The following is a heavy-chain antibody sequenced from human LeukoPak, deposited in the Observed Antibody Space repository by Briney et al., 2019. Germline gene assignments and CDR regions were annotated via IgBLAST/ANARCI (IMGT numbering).Heavy chain of an antibody. CDR1: GFNFSSCW. Sequence: PGGSLRLSCAASGFNFSSCWMHWVRQAPWEGLVWVSRINNDGSSTSYADSVKGRFTISRDNAKNTLYLQMNSLRAEDTAVYYCVRDLTVTTGDYWGQGTLVTVSS. V-gene: IGHV3-74*01. CDR2: INNDGSST. D-gene: IGHD4-11*01. CDR3: VRDLTVTTGDY. J-gene: IGHJ4*02.